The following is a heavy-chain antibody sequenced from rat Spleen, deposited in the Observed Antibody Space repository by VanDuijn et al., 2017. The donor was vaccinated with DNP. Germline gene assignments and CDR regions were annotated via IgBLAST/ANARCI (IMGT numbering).Heavy chain of an antibody. D-gene: IGHD1-8*01. Sequence: EVQLVESGGGLVQPGRSMKLSCAASGFTFSSFPMAWVRQAPTKGLEWVATISTSGGSTYYRDSVKGRFTISRDNAKSTLYLQMNSLRSEDTATYYCTRDTVFNYGPYWGQGVMVTVSS. CDR2: ISTSGGST. CDR3: TRDTVFNYGPY. CDR1: GFTFSSFP. J-gene: IGHJ2*01. V-gene: IGHV5-46*01.